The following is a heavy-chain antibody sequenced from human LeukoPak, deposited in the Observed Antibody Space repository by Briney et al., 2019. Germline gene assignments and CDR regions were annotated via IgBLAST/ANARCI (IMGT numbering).Heavy chain of an antibody. J-gene: IGHJ5*02. D-gene: IGHD5-12*01. V-gene: IGHV4-59*01. Sequence: SETLSLTGTVSGGSISYYYWSWIRQPPGKGLEWIGYIFYSGTTNYNPSLKSRVTISVDTSKNQFSLRLSSVTAADTAVYYCARVSPTYSGYGRRAVNWFDPWGQGTLVTVSS. CDR1: GGSISYYY. CDR3: ARVSPTYSGYGRRAVNWFDP. CDR2: IFYSGTT.